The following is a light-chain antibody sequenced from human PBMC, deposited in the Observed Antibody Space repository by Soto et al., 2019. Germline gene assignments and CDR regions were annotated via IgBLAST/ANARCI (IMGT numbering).Light chain of an antibody. J-gene: IGKJ1*01. CDR2: AAS. CDR1: RAISSN. V-gene: IGKV1-9*01. Sequence: DIQLTQSPSFLSASVGDRVTITCRASRAISSNLAWYQQEPGKAPKLLIYAASTLQSGVPSRFSGSRSWPDFTLTISSLQPEYFATYFCQHLNGSPRTFGQGTKVEIK. CDR3: QHLNGSPRT.